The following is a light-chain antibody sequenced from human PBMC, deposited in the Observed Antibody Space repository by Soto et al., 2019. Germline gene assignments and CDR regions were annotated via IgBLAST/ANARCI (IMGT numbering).Light chain of an antibody. CDR2: GAS. J-gene: IGKJ3*01. CDR3: QQYNDRPS. CDR1: QSASNN. Sequence: EVVMTQSPATLSVSPGERATLSCRASQSASNNLAWYQQKPGQAPRLLIYGASTRATGVSARFSGSGSGTGFTLTINSLQSEDFAVYYCQQYNDRPSFGPGTTVDIK. V-gene: IGKV3-15*01.